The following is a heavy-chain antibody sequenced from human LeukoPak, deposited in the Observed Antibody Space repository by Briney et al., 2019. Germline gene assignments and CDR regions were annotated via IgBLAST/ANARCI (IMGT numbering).Heavy chain of an antibody. J-gene: IGHJ5*02. D-gene: IGHD2-2*01. Sequence: GASLRLSCAASGFTFSSYAMSWVRQAPGKGLEWVSAISGSGGSTYYADSVKGRSTISRDNSKNTLYLQMNSLRAEATAVYYCAKDRRYLFDPWGQGTLVAVSS. CDR3: AKDRRYLFDP. V-gene: IGHV3-23*01. CDR2: ISGSGGST. CDR1: GFTFSSYA.